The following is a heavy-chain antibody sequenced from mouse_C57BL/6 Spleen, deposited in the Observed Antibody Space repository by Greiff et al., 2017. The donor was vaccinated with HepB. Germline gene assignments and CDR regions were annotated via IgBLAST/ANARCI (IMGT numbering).Heavy chain of an antibody. Sequence: VQLQQPGAELVRPGTSVKLSCKASGYTFTSYWMHWVKQRPVQGLEWIGVIDPSDSYTNYNQKFKGKATLTVDTSSSTAYMQLSSLTSEDSAVYYCARWDDGYADYWGQGTTLTVSS. CDR1: GYTFTSYW. V-gene: IGHV1-59*01. D-gene: IGHD2-3*01. CDR2: IDPSDSYT. CDR3: ARWDDGYADY. J-gene: IGHJ2*01.